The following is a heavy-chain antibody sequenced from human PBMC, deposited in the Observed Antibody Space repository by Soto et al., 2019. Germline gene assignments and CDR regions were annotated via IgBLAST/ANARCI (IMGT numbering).Heavy chain of an antibody. D-gene: IGHD3-3*01. J-gene: IGHJ4*02. Sequence: PSETLSLTCTVSGASISSSRSYWGWVRQPPGKGLEWIVSFYYTGGTYSTYYNPSLKSRVTISVDTSKSQFSLNLRSVTAADTAVYYCASPRQGNYDFLSGYYALDYWGQGTLVTVSS. V-gene: IGHV4-39*01. CDR3: ASPRQGNYDFLSGYYALDY. CDR1: GASISSSRSY. CDR2: FYYTGGT.